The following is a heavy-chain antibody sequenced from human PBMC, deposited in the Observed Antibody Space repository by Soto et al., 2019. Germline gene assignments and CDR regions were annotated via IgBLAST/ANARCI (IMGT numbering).Heavy chain of an antibody. CDR3: ARRDSGGFYRYFDS. V-gene: IGHV1-69*06. D-gene: IGHD2-15*01. J-gene: IGHJ4*02. CDR2: TGSGTGPG. Sequence: SVKVSGKASGGSLSTNPISWVRQAPGQGLEWMGGTGSGTGPGNHAQKFQGRLTVTADKSTSTVYMELTNLSSEDTAVYYCARRDSGGFYRYFDSWGPGTLVTVSS. CDR1: GGSLSTNP.